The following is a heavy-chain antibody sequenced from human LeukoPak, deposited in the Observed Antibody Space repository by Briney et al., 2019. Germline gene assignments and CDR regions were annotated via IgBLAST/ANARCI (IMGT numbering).Heavy chain of an antibody. D-gene: IGHD6-19*01. J-gene: IGHJ4*02. V-gene: IGHV4-39*07. CDR1: GGSISSSSYY. CDR3: AREDSSGWYDYFDY. CDR2: IYYSGGT. Sequence: PSETLSLTCTVSGGSISSSSYYWGWIRQPPGKGLEWIGSIYYSGGTYYNTSLKSRVTMSVDTTKNQFSLKLSSVTAADTAVYYCAREDSSGWYDYFDYWGQGTLVTVSS.